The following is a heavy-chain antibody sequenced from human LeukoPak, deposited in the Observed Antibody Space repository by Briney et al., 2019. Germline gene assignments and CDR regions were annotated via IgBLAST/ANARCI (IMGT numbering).Heavy chain of an antibody. CDR3: ARDYYDSSGYYVPAYYFDY. V-gene: IGHV3-74*01. Sequence: GGSLRLSCAASGFTFSNYWMHWVRQAPGKGQVWVSRINSDGINTSYADSVKGRFTISRDNAKNTLNLQMNSLRAEDTAVYYCARDYYDSSGYYVPAYYFDYWGQGTLVTVSS. CDR2: INSDGINT. CDR1: GFTFSNYW. D-gene: IGHD3-22*01. J-gene: IGHJ4*02.